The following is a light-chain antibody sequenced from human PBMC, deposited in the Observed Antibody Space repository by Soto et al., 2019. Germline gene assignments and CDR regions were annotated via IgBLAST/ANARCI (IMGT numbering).Light chain of an antibody. CDR3: QQHGSSALT. J-gene: IGKJ4*01. CDR2: GSS. V-gene: IGKV3-20*01. Sequence: EVVLTQSPGTLSLPPGERATLSCRASQSVSSSYLAWYQQKPGQAPRLLIYGSSSRATGVPGRFSSSWSGTDITLTISGLEPEYSAVYYYQQHGSSALTFGGGTKVELK. CDR1: QSVSSSY.